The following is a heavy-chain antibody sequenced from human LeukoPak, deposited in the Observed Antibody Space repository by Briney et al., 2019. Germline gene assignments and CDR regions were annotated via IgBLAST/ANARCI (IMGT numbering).Heavy chain of an antibody. D-gene: IGHD2-15*01. CDR1: GFTFGDYA. J-gene: IGHJ4*02. Sequence: GGSLRLSCTASGFTFGDYAMSWVRQAPGKGLEWVGRIKSKTDGGTTDYAAPVKGRFPISRDDSKNTLYLQMNSLKTEDTAVYYCTTDPGYCSGGSCYAPYYDCWGQGTLVTVSS. CDR3: TTDPGYCSGGSCYAPYYDC. V-gene: IGHV3-15*01. CDR2: IKSKTDGGTT.